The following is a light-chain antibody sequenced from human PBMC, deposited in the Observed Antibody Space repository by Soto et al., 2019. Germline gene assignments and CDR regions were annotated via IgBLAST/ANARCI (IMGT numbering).Light chain of an antibody. V-gene: IGKV3-15*01. Sequence: VLMTQSPATLSVSPGERATLSCRASQSVRSNLAWYQQKPGQAPRLLIYGASTRATGIPARFSGSGAGTEFTLPISSLQSEDFAIYYCQQYNNWPPLTFGGGTKVEIK. CDR3: QQYNNWPPLT. CDR1: QSVRSN. J-gene: IGKJ4*01. CDR2: GAS.